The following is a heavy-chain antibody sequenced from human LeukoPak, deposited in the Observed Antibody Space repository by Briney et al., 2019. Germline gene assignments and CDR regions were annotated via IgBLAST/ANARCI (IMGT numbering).Heavy chain of an antibody. D-gene: IGHD2-2*01. CDR1: GFTFGSYS. J-gene: IGHJ4*02. CDR2: ISSSSSYI. V-gene: IGHV3-21*01. CDR3: ARGAVVPYCSSTSCRAYYFDY. Sequence: GGSLRLSCAASGFTFGSYSMNWVRQAPGKGLEWVSSISSSSSYIYYADSVKGRFTISRDNAKNSLYLQMNSLRAEDTAVYYCARGAVVPYCSSTSCRAYYFDYWGQGTLVTVSS.